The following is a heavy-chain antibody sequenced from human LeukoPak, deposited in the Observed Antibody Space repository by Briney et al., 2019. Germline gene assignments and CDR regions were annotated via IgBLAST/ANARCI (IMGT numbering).Heavy chain of an antibody. V-gene: IGHV3-11*06. CDR3: AREWGSYSRGGDY. Sequence: GSLSLSCAASGFTFSDYYMSWIRQAPGKGLEWVPSISSSSSYIYYADSVKGRFTISRDNAKNSLYLQMNSLRAEDTAVYYCAREWGSYSRGGDYWGQGTLVTVSS. J-gene: IGHJ4*02. D-gene: IGHD1-26*01. CDR2: ISSSSSYI. CDR1: GFTFSDYY.